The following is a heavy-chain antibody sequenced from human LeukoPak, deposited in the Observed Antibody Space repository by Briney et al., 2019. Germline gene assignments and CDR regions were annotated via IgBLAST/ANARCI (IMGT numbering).Heavy chain of an antibody. Sequence: GGSLRLSCAASGFTFDDYGMSWVRQAPGKGLEWVSGIYWYGDSTGYADSVKGRFTISRDNAKNSLYLQMNSLRAEDTAVYYCARGGAQRYFYYDSSGYYGYFDYWGQGTLVTVSS. V-gene: IGHV3-20*04. CDR1: GFTFDDYG. D-gene: IGHD3-22*01. CDR2: IYWYGDST. CDR3: ARGGAQRYFYYDSSGYYGYFDY. J-gene: IGHJ4*02.